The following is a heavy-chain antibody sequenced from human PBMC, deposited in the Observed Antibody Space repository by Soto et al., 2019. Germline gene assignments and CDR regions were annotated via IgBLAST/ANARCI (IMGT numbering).Heavy chain of an antibody. D-gene: IGHD3-3*01. J-gene: IGHJ6*02. CDR1: GGSFSGYY. CDR3: ARGGGDYDFWSGSLYYYYGMDV. CDR2: INHSGST. V-gene: IGHV4-34*01. Sequence: SETLSLTCAVYGGSFSGYYWSWIRQPPGKGLEWIGEINHSGSTNYNPSLKSRVTISVDTSKNQFSLKLSSVTAADTAVYYCARGGGDYDFWSGSLYYYYGMDVWGQGTTVTVSS.